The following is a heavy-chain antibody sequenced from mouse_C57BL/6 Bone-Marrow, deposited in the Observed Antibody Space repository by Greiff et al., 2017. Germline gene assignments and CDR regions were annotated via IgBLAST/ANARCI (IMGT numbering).Heavy chain of an antibody. CDR2: IRNKANNHAT. V-gene: IGHV6-6*01. J-gene: IGHJ2*01. CDR3: TRRAAPYFDY. D-gene: IGHD6-1*01. Sequence: EVQVVESGGGLVQPGGSMKLSCAASGFTFSDAWMDWVRQSPEKGLEWVAEIRNKANNHATYYAESVKGRFTISRDDSTSNVYLQMNSLRAEDTGIYYCTRRAAPYFDYWGQGTTLTVSS. CDR1: GFTFSDAW.